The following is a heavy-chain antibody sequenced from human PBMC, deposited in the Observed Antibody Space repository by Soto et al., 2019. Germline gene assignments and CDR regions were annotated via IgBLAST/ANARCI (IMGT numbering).Heavy chain of an antibody. V-gene: IGHV1-69*01. CDR2: FVPLFGTT. Sequence: QLVQSGSEVKKPGSSVKVSCQASGGTFSGYVVTWVRQAPVQGLEWMGEFVPLFGTTNYAQSFSGRITITAEEYKSKAYMELRTLRSDDTAVYYCATHGLGVSSPPYFDNWGQGTLVTVSS. D-gene: IGHD3-16*01. J-gene: IGHJ4*02. CDR1: GGTFSGYV. CDR3: ATHGLGVSSPPYFDN.